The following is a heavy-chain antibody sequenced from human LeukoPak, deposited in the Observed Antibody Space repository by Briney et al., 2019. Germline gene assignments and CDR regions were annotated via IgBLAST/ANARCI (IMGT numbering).Heavy chain of an antibody. CDR3: ARKTGAIDY. D-gene: IGHD1-1*01. J-gene: IGHJ4*02. V-gene: IGHV3-48*03. Sequence: GGSLRLSCAASGFVFSSYEMNWVRQAPGKGLEWVSHISTSSSTIYYADSVKGRFTISRDNAKNSLYLQINSLRDEDTAVYYCARKTGAIDYWGQGTLVTVAS. CDR1: GFVFSSYE. CDR2: ISTSSSTI.